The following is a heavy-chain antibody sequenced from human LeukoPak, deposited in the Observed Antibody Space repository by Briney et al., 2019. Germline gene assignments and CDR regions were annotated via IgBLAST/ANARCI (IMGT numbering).Heavy chain of an antibody. Sequence: GASVKVPCKASGYTFTSYGISWVRQAPGQGLEWMGWISAYNGNTNYAQKLQGRVTMTTDTSTSTAYMELRSLRSDDTAVYYCARGILLWFGELLAFDYWGQGTLVTVSS. CDR3: ARGILLWFGELLAFDY. CDR2: ISAYNGNT. J-gene: IGHJ4*02. CDR1: GYTFTSYG. V-gene: IGHV1-18*01. D-gene: IGHD3-10*01.